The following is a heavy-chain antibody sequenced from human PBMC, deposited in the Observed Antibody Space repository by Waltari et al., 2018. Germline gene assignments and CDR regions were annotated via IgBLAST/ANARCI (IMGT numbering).Heavy chain of an antibody. CDR3: ARRGGWELLYYFDY. Sequence: QVQLQESGPGLVKPSETLSLTCAVSGYSISSGYYWGWIRQPPGKGLEWIGSIYHSGSTYYNPSLKSRVTISVDTAKNQFSRKLSSVTAADTAVYYCARRGGWELLYYFDYWGQGTLVTVSS. J-gene: IGHJ4*02. V-gene: IGHV4-38-2*01. D-gene: IGHD1-26*01. CDR2: IYHSGST. CDR1: GYSISSGYY.